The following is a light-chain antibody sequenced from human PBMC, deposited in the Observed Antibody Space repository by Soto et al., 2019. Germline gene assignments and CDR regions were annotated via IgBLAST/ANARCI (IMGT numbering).Light chain of an antibody. V-gene: IGLV2-11*01. CDR3: CSYAGNYTLV. CDR1: SGDIGGYNY. Sequence: QSALTQPRSVAGSPGQSLTISCTGTSGDIGGYNYVSWYQHHPGKAPKLLIYDVNKRPSRVPDRLSGSKSGNTASLTISGRQAEDEADYYCCSYAGNYTLVFGGGTKLTVL. J-gene: IGLJ2*01. CDR2: DVN.